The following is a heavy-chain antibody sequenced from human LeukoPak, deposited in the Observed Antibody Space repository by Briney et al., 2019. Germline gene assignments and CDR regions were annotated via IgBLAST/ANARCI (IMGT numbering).Heavy chain of an antibody. J-gene: IGHJ3*02. CDR2: IHYSGSPYYYDYRGST. V-gene: IGHV4-39*01. CDR1: GDSINSNTYY. D-gene: IGHD3-22*01. Sequence: SETLSLTCTVSGDSINSNTYYWGWIRQPPGKGLEWIGSIHYSGSPYYYDYRGSTFYNPSLKSRVTISVATSKNQFSLKLNSLLTAHTAIYYCARNDSGGFDAFDIWGQGTMVTVSS. CDR3: ARNDSGGFDAFDI.